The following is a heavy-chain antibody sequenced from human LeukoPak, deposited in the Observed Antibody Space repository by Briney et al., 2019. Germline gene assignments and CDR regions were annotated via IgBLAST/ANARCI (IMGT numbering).Heavy chain of an antibody. V-gene: IGHV3-23*01. J-gene: IGHJ4*02. CDR2: ISGSGGST. Sequence: PGGSLRLSCAASGLTFSSYAMSWVRQAPGKGLEWVSAISGSGGSTYYADSVKGWFTISRDNSKNTLYLQMNSLRAEDTAVYYCAKDYYYDSSGYCDYWGQGTLVTVSS. CDR1: GLTFSSYA. CDR3: AKDYYYDSSGYCDY. D-gene: IGHD3-22*01.